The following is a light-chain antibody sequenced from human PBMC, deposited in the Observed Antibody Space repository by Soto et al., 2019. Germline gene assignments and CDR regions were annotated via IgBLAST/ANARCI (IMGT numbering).Light chain of an antibody. V-gene: IGLV2-14*01. CDR2: EVS. CDR3: QSYDSSLSGWV. CDR1: SSDVGGYNY. J-gene: IGLJ3*02. Sequence: QSVLTQPASVSGSPGQSITISCTGTSSDVGGYNYVSWYQQHPGKAPKLMISEVSNRPSGVSNRFSGSKSGNTASLTITGLQAEDEADYYCQSYDSSLSGWVFGGGTQLTVL.